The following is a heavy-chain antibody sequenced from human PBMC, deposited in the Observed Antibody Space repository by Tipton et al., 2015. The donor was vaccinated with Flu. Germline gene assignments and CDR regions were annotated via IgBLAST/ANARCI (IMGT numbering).Heavy chain of an antibody. CDR3: TKDHYGSGTYSTGMDV. CDR2: ISYDGTEK. V-gene: IGHV3-30-3*01. D-gene: IGHD3-10*01. CDR1: EFSFSNYA. Sequence: SLRLSCAAAEFSFSNYAMHWVRQAPGKGLEWVADISYDGTEKNYADSVKGRFTISRDISKNTLYLQMNSLRPEDTAVYYCTKDHYGSGTYSTGMDVWGQGTTVTVSS. J-gene: IGHJ6*02.